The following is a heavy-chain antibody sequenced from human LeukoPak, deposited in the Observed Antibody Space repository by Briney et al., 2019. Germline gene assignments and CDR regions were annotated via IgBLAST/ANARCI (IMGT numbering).Heavy chain of an antibody. CDR2: ISGSGGST. Sequence: TGGSLRLSCAASGFIFSSYAMSWVRQAPGKGLEWVSAISGSGGSTYYADSVKGRFTISRDNSKNTLYLQMNSLRAEDTAVYYCAKDSSGSYALAHFDYWGQGTLVTVSS. D-gene: IGHD1-26*01. J-gene: IGHJ4*02. V-gene: IGHV3-23*01. CDR3: AKDSSGSYALAHFDY. CDR1: GFIFSSYA.